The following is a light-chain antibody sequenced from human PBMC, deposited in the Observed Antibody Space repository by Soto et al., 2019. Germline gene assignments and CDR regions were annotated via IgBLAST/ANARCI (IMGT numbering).Light chain of an antibody. CDR1: QSLLHSDGKTY. Sequence: VVMTLTPLSLSVTPGPPASISCKSIQSLLHSDGKTYLYWHQQKPGQPPQLLIYEVSNRFSGVPDRFSGSGSGTDFTLKIRSLKSEDFAVYFCQQNNNWPSFGQGTRLEIK. V-gene: IGKV2D-29*01. CDR3: QQNNNWPS. J-gene: IGKJ5*01. CDR2: EVS.